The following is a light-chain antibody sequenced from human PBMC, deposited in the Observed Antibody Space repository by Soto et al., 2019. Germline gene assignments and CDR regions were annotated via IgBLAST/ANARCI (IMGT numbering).Light chain of an antibody. CDR3: QHYNSYSEA. CDR1: QSISSW. CDR2: KAS. Sequence: DIQMTQSPSTLSASVGDRVTITCRASQSISSWLAWYQQKPGKAPKLLIYKASTLKSGVPSRFSGSLSGTEFTLTISSLQPDDFATYYCQHYNSYSEAFGQGTKVDIK. J-gene: IGKJ1*01. V-gene: IGKV1-5*03.